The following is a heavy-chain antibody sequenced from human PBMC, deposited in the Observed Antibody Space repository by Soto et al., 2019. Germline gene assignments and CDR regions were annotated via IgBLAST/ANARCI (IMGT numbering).Heavy chain of an antibody. V-gene: IGHV3-48*01. J-gene: IGHJ6*03. CDR3: AREYGQWLVYYYYYMDV. D-gene: IGHD6-19*01. Sequence: PGGSLRLSCAASGFTFSNYSMNWVRQAPGKGLEWVSYISSSSSTIYYADSVKGRFTISRDNAKNTLYLQMSSLRAEDTAVYYCAREYGQWLVYYYYYMDVWGKGTTVTVSS. CDR2: ISSSSSTI. CDR1: GFTFSNYS.